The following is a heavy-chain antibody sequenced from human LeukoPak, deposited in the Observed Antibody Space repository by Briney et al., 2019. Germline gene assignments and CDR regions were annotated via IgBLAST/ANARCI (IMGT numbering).Heavy chain of an antibody. V-gene: IGHV1-2*02. CDR1: GYTFTGYY. CDR3: ARGGSGFLGEKDAFDI. D-gene: IGHD3-10*01. CDR2: INPNSGGT. J-gene: IGHJ3*02. Sequence: KPGASVKVSCKASGYTFTGYYMHWVRQAPGQGLEWMGWINPNSGGTNYAQKSQGRVTMTRDTSISTAYMELSRLRSDDTAVYYCARGGSGFLGEKDAFDIWAKGQWSPSLQ.